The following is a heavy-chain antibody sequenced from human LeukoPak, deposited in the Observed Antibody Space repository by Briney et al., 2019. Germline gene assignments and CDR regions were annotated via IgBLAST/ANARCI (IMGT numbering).Heavy chain of an antibody. CDR1: GFTFRSFA. CDR2: MSGSGGST. D-gene: IGHD3-22*01. J-gene: IGHJ3*01. V-gene: IGHV3-23*01. CDR3: AKDREYSYDYEACEL. Sequence: GGSLRLSCAASGFTFRSFALSWVRQAPGKGLEWVSGMSGSGGSTYSADSVKGRFTISRDNSRNTLYLQMNTLRAEDTAVYYCAKDREYSYDYEACELWGRNPVVSVSS.